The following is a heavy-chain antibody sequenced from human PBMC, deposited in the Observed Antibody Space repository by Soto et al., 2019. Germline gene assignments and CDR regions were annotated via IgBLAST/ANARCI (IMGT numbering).Heavy chain of an antibody. CDR2: IYHSGST. CDR3: ARMLGTGMDV. V-gene: IGHV4-4*02. Sequence: QVQLQESGPGPVKPSGTLSLTCAVSGGSISSSNWWSWFRQPPVKGLEWIGEIYHSGSTNYNPSLKSGVTISVGKSENQSSLKLSSVTAAATAVYYCARMLGTGMDVWGQGNTVTVSS. J-gene: IGHJ6*02. CDR1: GGSISSSNW. D-gene: IGHD1-1*01.